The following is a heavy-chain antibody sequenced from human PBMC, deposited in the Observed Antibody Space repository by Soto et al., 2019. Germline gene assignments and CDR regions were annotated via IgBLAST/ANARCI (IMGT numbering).Heavy chain of an antibody. D-gene: IGHD2-15*01. J-gene: IGHJ3*02. V-gene: IGHV3-48*01. Sequence: GGSRRLSSAAPGFTFSSDSMNWVRQAPGEGLEWVSYISSRSSTIYYADSVEGRCTISRDNAKKSLYLRMNSLRAEHTAVYYCAFLSVVVAATVVFDXWGRGTLVTVSS. CDR2: ISSRSSTI. CDR3: AFLSVVVAATVVFDX. CDR1: GFTFSSDS.